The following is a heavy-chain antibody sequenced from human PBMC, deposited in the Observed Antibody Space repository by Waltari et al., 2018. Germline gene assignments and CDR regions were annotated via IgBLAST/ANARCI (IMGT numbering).Heavy chain of an antibody. CDR2: SIPIFGTA. J-gene: IGHJ4*02. CDR1: GGTFSSYA. Sequence: QVQLVQSGAEVKKPGSSVKVSCKASGGTFSSYAISWVRQAPGQGLEWMGRSIPIFGTANYAQKFQGRVTITADKSTSTAYMELSSLRSEDTAVYYCARESGGDYYDSSGYAFDYWGQGTLVTVSS. D-gene: IGHD3-22*01. V-gene: IGHV1-69*08. CDR3: ARESGGDYYDSSGYAFDY.